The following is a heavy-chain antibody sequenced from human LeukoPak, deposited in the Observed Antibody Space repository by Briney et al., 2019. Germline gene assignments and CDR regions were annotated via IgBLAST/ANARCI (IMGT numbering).Heavy chain of an antibody. CDR1: GGSISSYY. CDR3: ARDNASYMDV. Sequence: SETLSLTCTVSGGSISSYYWSWIRQPPGKGLEWIGYIYYSGSTNYNPSLKSRVTISVDTSKNQFSLKLSSVTAADTAVYYCARDNASYMDVWGKGTTVTVSS. J-gene: IGHJ6*03. CDR2: IYYSGST. V-gene: IGHV4-59*01.